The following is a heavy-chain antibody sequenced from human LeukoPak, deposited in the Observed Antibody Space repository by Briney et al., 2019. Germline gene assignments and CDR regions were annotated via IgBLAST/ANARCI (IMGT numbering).Heavy chain of an antibody. CDR2: ISSSSSYI. J-gene: IGHJ4*02. CDR1: GFTFSSYS. CDR3: ARVGQDQYYFDY. Sequence: GGSLRLSCAASGFTFSSYSMNWVRQAPGKGLEWVSSISSSSSYIYYADSVKGRFTISRDNAKNSLYLQMNSLRAEGTAVYYCARVGQDQYYFDYWGQGTLVTVSS. D-gene: IGHD2-2*01. V-gene: IGHV3-21*01.